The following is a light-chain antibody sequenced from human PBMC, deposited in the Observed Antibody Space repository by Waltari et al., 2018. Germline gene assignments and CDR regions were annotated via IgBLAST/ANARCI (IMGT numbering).Light chain of an antibody. CDR3: AAWDDSLNGWV. CDR1: SSNIGGNT. V-gene: IGLV1-44*01. CDR2: NNN. J-gene: IGLJ3*02. Sequence: SVLTQPPSASGTPGQRVTTSCSGSSSNIGGNTVTWYQQPPGTAPKLLTHNNNQRPAGVPARLSGSKSATSASLAISGLQSEDEADYYCAAWDDSLNGWVFGGGTKLTVL.